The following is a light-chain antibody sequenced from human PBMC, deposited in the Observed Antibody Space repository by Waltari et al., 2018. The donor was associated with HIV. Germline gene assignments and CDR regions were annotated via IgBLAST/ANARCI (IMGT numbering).Light chain of an antibody. CDR3: QSADSSGSSWV. CDR1: SLPKQY. Sequence: SYELTQPPSVSVSPGQTARITCSEDSLPKQYVYWYQQRPGRAPVLVIYKDSERPSAIPGRFSGSRSGTTVTLTISGVQADDEADYYCQSADSSGSSWVFGGGTKLTV. CDR2: KDS. J-gene: IGLJ3*02. V-gene: IGLV3-25*03.